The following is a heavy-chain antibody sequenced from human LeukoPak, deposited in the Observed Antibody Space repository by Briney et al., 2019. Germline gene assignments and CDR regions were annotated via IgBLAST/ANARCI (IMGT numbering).Heavy chain of an antibody. CDR3: ARDRSMIDSCFDY. D-gene: IGHD3-22*01. V-gene: IGHV3-21*01. CDR1: GFTFSSYC. Sequence: PGGSLRLSCAASGFTFSSYCMNWVRQAPGKGLEWVSSISSSSSYIYYADSVKGRFTISRDNAKNSLYLQMNSLRAEDTAVYYCARDRSMIDSCFDYWGQGTLVTVSS. CDR2: ISSSSSYI. J-gene: IGHJ4*02.